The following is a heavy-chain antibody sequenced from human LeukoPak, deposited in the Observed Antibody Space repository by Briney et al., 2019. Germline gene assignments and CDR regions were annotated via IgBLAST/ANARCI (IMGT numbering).Heavy chain of an antibody. CDR1: GYTFTGYY. V-gene: IGHV1-2*02. CDR3: ARDHLPNYGDLVFDY. Sequence: GASVKVSCKASGYTFTGYYMHWVRQAPGQGLEWMGWINPNSGDTNYAQKFQGRVTMTRDTSISTAYMELSRLRSDDTAVYYCARDHLPNYGDLVFDYWGQGTLVTVSS. D-gene: IGHD4-17*01. CDR2: INPNSGDT. J-gene: IGHJ4*02.